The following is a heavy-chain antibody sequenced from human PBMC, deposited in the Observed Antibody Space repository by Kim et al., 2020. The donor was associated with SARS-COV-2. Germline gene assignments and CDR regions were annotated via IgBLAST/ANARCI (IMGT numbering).Heavy chain of an antibody. Sequence: GGSLRLSCAASGFTFSSNWMSWVRQAPGKGLEWVANINPGAGDRYYGDSVRGRFIISRDNAQNSLYLEMRSLRVEDTAVYYCARDVAALDYWGQGTLVTVSS. CDR1: GFTFSSNW. V-gene: IGHV3-7*03. J-gene: IGHJ4*02. CDR3: ARDVAALDY. CDR2: INPGAGDR. D-gene: IGHD2-21*01.